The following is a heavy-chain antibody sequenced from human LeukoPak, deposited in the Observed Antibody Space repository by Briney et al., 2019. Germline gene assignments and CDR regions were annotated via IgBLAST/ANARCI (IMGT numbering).Heavy chain of an antibody. J-gene: IGHJ6*02. V-gene: IGHV3-30*18. Sequence: GRSLRLSFAASGFTFSSYGMHWVRQAPGKGLEWVTVLSYDGSNKYYADSVKGRFTISRDNSKNTLYLQMNSLRAEDTAVYYCAKHSQLLWFGGSEDKDFYYGMDVWGQGTTVTVSS. CDR2: LSYDGSNK. CDR3: AKHSQLLWFGGSEDKDFYYGMDV. D-gene: IGHD3-10*01. CDR1: GFTFSSYG.